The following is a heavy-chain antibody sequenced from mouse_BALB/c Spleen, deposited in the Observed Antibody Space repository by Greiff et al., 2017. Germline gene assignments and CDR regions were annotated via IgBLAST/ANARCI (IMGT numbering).Heavy chain of an antibody. CDR1: GYTFTSYV. CDR2: INPYNDGT. V-gene: IGHV1-14*01. D-gene: IGHD2-3*01. J-gene: IGHJ1*01. Sequence: VQLQQSGPELVKPGASVKMSCKASGYTFTSYVMHWVKQKPGQGLEWIGYINPYNDGTKYNEKFKGKATLTSDKSSSTAYMELSSLTSEDSAVYNCASWLLLFTSNWYFDVWGAGTTVTVSS. CDR3: ASWLLLFTSNWYFDV.